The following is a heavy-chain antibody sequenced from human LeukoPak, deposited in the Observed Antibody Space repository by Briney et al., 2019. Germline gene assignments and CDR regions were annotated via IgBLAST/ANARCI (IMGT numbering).Heavy chain of an antibody. Sequence: PGGSLRLSCAASGFSVSTNYMRWVRQAPGMGLECVSVISNHGTTYYADSVKGRFSISRDNSKNTVFLQMNSLRAEDTAVYYCARDNTISGYYELGYWGQGTLVTVSS. V-gene: IGHV3-53*01. D-gene: IGHD3-22*01. J-gene: IGHJ4*02. CDR2: ISNHGTT. CDR1: GFSVSTNY. CDR3: ARDNTISGYYELGY.